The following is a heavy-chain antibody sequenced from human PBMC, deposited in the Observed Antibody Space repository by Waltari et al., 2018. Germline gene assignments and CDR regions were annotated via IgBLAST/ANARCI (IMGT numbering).Heavy chain of an antibody. Sequence: QVQLVASGGGVVQPGRSLRLSCAAYGFTFSRFGMHWVRQAPGKGREGVAVIWHDGSNEYYVDSVKGRFTISRDNSKNTLYLQMNSLRAEDSAVYYCASQSTTLFDYWGQGTLVTVSS. J-gene: IGHJ4*02. CDR2: IWHDGSNE. V-gene: IGHV3-33*01. CDR1: GFTFSRFG. CDR3: ASQSTTLFDY. D-gene: IGHD2-15*01.